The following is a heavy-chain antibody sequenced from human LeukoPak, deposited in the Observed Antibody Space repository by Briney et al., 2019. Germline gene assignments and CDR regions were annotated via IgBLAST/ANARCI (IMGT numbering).Heavy chain of an antibody. D-gene: IGHD4-23*01. V-gene: IGHV3-23*01. CDR3: ARGRGGSYGGNSGHFDY. CDR2: ISGSGGST. Sequence: GGSLRLSCSASGFTFSSYAMSWVRQAPGKGLEWVSAISGSGGSTYYADSVKGRFTISRDNSKNTLYLQMNSLRAEDTAVYYCARGRGGSYGGNSGHFDYWGQGTLVTVSS. J-gene: IGHJ4*02. CDR1: GFTFSSYA.